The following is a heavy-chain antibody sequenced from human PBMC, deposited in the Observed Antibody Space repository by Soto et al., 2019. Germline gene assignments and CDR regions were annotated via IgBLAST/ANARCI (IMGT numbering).Heavy chain of an antibody. CDR2: ISSSSYI. CDR3: ARGRYCSSTSCYSFFTYGY. D-gene: IGHD2-2*01. V-gene: IGHV3-21*01. J-gene: IGHJ4*02. Sequence: LRLSCAASGFTFSSYSMNWVRQAPGKGLEWVSSISSSSYIYYADSVKGRFTISRDNAKNSLYLQMNSLRAEDTAVYYCARGRYCSSTSCYSFFTYGYWGQGTLVTVSS. CDR1: GFTFSSYS.